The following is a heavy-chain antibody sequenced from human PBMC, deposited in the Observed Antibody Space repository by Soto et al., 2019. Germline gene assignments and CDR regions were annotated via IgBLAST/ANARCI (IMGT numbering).Heavy chain of an antibody. J-gene: IGHJ6*02. Sequence: GALRLSCEASGFTLTTYTMNWVRQASGKGLEWVSSITSSSGHIYYADSVKGGFTISRDNARNSLYLPMNSLRAEDTAVYYCARERGLSSFYGMDVWGQGTTVTVSS. V-gene: IGHV3-21*01. CDR2: ITSSSGHI. CDR3: ARERGLSSFYGMDV. CDR1: GFTLTTYT. D-gene: IGHD3-10*01.